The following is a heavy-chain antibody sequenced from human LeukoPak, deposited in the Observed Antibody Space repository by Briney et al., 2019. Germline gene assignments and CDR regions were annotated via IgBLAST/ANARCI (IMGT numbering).Heavy chain of an antibody. V-gene: IGHV4-4*09. D-gene: IGHD3-22*01. Sequence: SETLSLTCTVSGGSISSYYWSWIRQPPGKGLEWIGYIYTSGSTNYNPSLKSRVTISVGTSKNQFSLKLSSVTAADTAVYYCARLPYYDSSGYYYWFDPWGQGTLVTVSS. J-gene: IGHJ5*02. CDR3: ARLPYYDSSGYYYWFDP. CDR1: GGSISSYY. CDR2: IYTSGST.